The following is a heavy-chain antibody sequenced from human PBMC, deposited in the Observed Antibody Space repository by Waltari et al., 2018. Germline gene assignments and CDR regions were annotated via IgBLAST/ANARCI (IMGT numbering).Heavy chain of an antibody. D-gene: IGHD3-10*01. CDR1: GYSISSGYY. V-gene: IGHV4-38-2*02. Sequence: QVQLQESGPGLVKPSETLSLTCAVSGYSISSGYYWGWIRQPPGKGLEWIGSIYHSGSTYYNPSLKSRVTISVDTSKNQFSLKLSSVTAADTAVYYCARDHGFGAYWYFDLWGHGTLVTVSS. CDR3: ARDHGFGAYWYFDL. J-gene: IGHJ2*01. CDR2: IYHSGST.